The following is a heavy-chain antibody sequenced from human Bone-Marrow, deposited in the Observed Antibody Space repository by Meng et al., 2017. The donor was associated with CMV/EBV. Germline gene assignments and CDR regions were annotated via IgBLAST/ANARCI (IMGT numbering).Heavy chain of an antibody. CDR3: TTEPVSTSYYDFWSGPKGAFDI. D-gene: IGHD3-3*01. V-gene: IGHV3-15*05. CDR2: IKSKTDGGTT. CDR1: GFPFSNAW. Sequence: GESLKISCAASGFPFSNAWMSWVRQAPGKGLEWVGRIKSKTDGGTTDYAAPVKGRFTISRDDSKNTLYLQMNSLKTEDTAVYYCTTEPVSTSYYDFWSGPKGAFDIWGQGTMVTVSS. J-gene: IGHJ3*02.